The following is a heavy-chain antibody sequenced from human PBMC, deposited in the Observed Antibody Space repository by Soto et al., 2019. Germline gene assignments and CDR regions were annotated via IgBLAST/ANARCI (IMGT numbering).Heavy chain of an antibody. CDR1: GFTFSSYA. V-gene: IGHV3-23*01. Sequence: PGGSLRLSCAASGFTFSSYAMAWVRQAPGKGLEWVSTIGASGTSTYYADSVEGRFSIYRDNSKNTLYLQMNSLRAEDTAVYYCAKEWSDARTREKCGLVDYWGQGALVTVSS. D-gene: IGHD2-8*01. CDR2: IGASGTST. CDR3: AKEWSDARTREKCGLVDY. J-gene: IGHJ4*02.